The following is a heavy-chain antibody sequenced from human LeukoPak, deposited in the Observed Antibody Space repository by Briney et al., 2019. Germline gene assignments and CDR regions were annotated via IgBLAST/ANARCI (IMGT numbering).Heavy chain of an antibody. CDR2: INHNGNVN. J-gene: IGHJ4*02. CDR3: ARGAGYNYPYYFDY. V-gene: IGHV3-7*03. Sequence: GSLRLSCAASGFTFSSYWMNWARQAPGKGLEWVASINHNGNVNYYVDSVKGRFTISRDNSKNTPYLQMNSLRAEDTAVYYCARGAGYNYPYYFDYWGQGTLVTVSS. D-gene: IGHD5-24*01. CDR1: GFTFSSYW.